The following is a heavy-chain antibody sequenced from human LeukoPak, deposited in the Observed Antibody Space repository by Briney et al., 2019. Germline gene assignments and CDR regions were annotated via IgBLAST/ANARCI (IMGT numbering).Heavy chain of an antibody. J-gene: IGHJ4*02. CDR1: GGSISSYY. CDR2: IYYSGST. D-gene: IGHD3-22*01. CDR3: ARSSGYYFFDY. V-gene: IGHV4-59*01. Sequence: PSETLSLTCTVSGGSISSYYWSWIRQPPGKGLEWIGYIYYSGSTNYNPSLKSRVTTSVDTSKNQFSLKLSSVTAADTAVYYCARSSGYYFFDYWGQGTLVTVSS.